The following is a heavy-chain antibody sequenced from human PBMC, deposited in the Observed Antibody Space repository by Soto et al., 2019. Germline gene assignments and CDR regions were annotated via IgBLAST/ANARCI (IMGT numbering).Heavy chain of an antibody. CDR2: IKSKTDGGTT. CDR3: TTENLIITMVRGVIINYCGMDV. Sequence: PGGSLRLSCAASGFTFSNAWMNWVRQAPGKGLEWVGRIKSKTDGGTTDYAAPVKGRFTISRDDSKNTLYPQMNSLKTEDTAVYYCTTENLIITMVRGVIINYCGMDVWGQGTTVTV. D-gene: IGHD3-10*01. V-gene: IGHV3-15*07. J-gene: IGHJ6*02. CDR1: GFTFSNAW.